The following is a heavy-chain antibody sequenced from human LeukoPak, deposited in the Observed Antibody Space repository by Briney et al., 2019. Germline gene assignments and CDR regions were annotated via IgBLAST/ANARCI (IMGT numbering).Heavy chain of an antibody. Sequence: PSETLSLTCTVSGGSISRAPYYWGWIRQPPGKGLEWIGTIYYDGSTYYSSSLKSRVTMSVDTSTNRFSPGLRSVTAADTAVYYCATERLSFYYMDVWGKGTTVTVSS. V-gene: IGHV4-39*07. D-gene: IGHD3-16*01. J-gene: IGHJ6*03. CDR1: GGSISRAPYY. CDR3: ATERLSFYYMDV. CDR2: IYYDGST.